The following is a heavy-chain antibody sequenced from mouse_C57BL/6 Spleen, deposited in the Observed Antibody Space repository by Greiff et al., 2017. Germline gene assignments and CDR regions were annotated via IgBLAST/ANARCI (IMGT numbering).Heavy chain of an antibody. CDR2: INPNNGGT. CDR3: ARGNCYVPYDFDY. CDR1: GYTFTDYN. Sequence: EVQLQQSGPELVKPGASVKIPCKASGYTFTDYNMDWVKQSHGKSLEWIGDINPNNGGTIYNQKFKGKATLTVDKSSSTAYMELRSLTSEDTAVYYGARGNCYVPYDFDYWGQGTTLTVSS. V-gene: IGHV1-18*01. D-gene: IGHD2-12*01. J-gene: IGHJ2*01.